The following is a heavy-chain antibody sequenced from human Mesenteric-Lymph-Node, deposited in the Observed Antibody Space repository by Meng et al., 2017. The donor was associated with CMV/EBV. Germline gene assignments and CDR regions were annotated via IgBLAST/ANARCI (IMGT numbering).Heavy chain of an antibody. V-gene: IGHV3-21*01. CDR1: GFTFSNSN. J-gene: IGHJ4*02. Sequence: GESLKISCAASGFTFSNSNMNWVRQAPGRGLEWVSVISSTSSYIYYADSVKGRFIISRDNAKNSLYLQMDSLRAEDTAVYFCARGASNAFDYWGQGTLVTVSS. CDR2: ISSTSSYI. CDR3: ARGASNAFDY.